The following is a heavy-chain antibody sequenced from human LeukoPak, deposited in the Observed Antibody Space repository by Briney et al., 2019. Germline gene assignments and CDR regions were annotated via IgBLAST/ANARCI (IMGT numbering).Heavy chain of an antibody. CDR2: IYTSGST. J-gene: IGHJ6*03. Sequence: PSQTLSLTCTVSGGSISSGSYYWSWIRQPAGKGLEWIGRIYTSGSTNYNPSPKSRVTISVDTSKNQFSLKLSSVPAADTAVYYCARDALEGAAVAGYYYYYMDVWGKGTTVTVSS. CDR3: ARDALEGAAVAGYYYYYMDV. CDR1: GGSISSGSYY. D-gene: IGHD6-19*01. V-gene: IGHV4-61*02.